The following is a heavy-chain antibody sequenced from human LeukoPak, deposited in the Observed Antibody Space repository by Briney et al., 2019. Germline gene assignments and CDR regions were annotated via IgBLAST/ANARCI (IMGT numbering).Heavy chain of an antibody. J-gene: IGHJ4*02. CDR3: TTDHSPQLLWFGELYYY. D-gene: IGHD3-10*01. Sequence: GGSLRLPCAASGFTFSNAWMSWVRQAPGKGLEWVGRIKSKTDGGTTDYAAPVKGRFTISRDDSKNTLYLQMNSLKTEDTAVYYCTTDHSPQLLWFGELYYYWGQGTLVTVSS. V-gene: IGHV3-15*01. CDR2: IKSKTDGGTT. CDR1: GFTFSNAW.